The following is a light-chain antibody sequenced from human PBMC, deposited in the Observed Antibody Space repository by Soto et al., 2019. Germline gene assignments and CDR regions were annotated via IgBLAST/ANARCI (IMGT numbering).Light chain of an antibody. V-gene: IGKV1-39*01. CDR3: QQSYSTPIT. CDR2: GAS. Sequence: DIQMTQSPSSLSAYVGDRVSITCRASQSIPNYLNWFQQKPGRAPKLLIFGASSLHSGVPSRFSGSGSGTEFTLTISSLQPEDFATYYCQQSYSTPITFGQGTRREIK. CDR1: QSIPNY. J-gene: IGKJ5*01.